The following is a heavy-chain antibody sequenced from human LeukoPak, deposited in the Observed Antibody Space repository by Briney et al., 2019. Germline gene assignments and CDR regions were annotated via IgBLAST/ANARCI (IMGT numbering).Heavy chain of an antibody. CDR2: ISDNGGSI. CDR3: ARANYYDISGYDY. Sequence: PGGSLRLSCAASGFTFNNYAMSWVRQAPGKGLEWVSSISDNGGSINYADSVKGRFTISRDNAKNSLYLQMNSLRAEDTAVYYCARANYYDISGYDYWGQGTLVTVSS. CDR1: GFTFNNYA. J-gene: IGHJ4*02. D-gene: IGHD3-22*01. V-gene: IGHV3-23*01.